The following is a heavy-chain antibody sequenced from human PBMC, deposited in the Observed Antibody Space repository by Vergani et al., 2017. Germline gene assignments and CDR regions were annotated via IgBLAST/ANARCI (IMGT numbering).Heavy chain of an antibody. Sequence: EVQLGESGGGLVQPGGSLRLSCAASGCTFSSNSMNGVRQAPWKGREWVSYVSSTSSTIYYADSVKGRFTIPRDNAKNSLYVQMNSLRAEDTAVYYCARDRYDSSGYYRDCWGQGTLVTVSS. V-gene: IGHV3-48*01. CDR1: GCTFSSNS. D-gene: IGHD3-22*01. J-gene: IGHJ4*02. CDR3: ARDRYDSSGYYRDC. CDR2: VSSTSSTI.